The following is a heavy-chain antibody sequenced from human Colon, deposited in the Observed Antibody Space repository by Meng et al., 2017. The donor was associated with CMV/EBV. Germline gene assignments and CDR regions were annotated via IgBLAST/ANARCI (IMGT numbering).Heavy chain of an antibody. D-gene: IGHD6-13*01. CDR2: IYYSGST. CDR1: GGSISSSSYY. CDR3: ARAAAAGEYYFDY. Sequence: QLQLQGPGPGLVKPSETLSLTCTVSGGSISSSSYYWGWIRQPPGKGLEWIGSIYYSGSTYYNPSLKSRVTISVDTSKNQFSPKLSSVTAADTAVYYCARAAAAGEYYFDYWGQGTLVTVSS. V-gene: IGHV4-39*07. J-gene: IGHJ4*02.